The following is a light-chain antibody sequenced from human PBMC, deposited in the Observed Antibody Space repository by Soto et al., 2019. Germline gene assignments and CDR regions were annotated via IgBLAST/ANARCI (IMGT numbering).Light chain of an antibody. CDR1: NIGSES. V-gene: IGLV3-21*04. CDR3: QVWDGSRDHQV. J-gene: IGLJ3*02. CDR2: YDT. Sequence: SYELTQPPSVSVAPGKTARITCGGNNIGSESLHWYQQKPGQAPVLDMFYDTYRPSGIPERFSGSNSGNTATLTISRVEAGDEADYYGQVWDGSRDHQVFGGGTKLTVL.